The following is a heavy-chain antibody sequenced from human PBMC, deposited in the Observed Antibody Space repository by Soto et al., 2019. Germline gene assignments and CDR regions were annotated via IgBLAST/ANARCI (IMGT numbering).Heavy chain of an antibody. CDR2: ISGSGGST. CDR1: GFTFSSYA. J-gene: IGHJ3*02. CDR3: AKDVLRFLEWLLWGAFDI. V-gene: IGHV3-23*01. Sequence: PGGPLRLSCAASGFTFSSYAMSWVRQAPGKGLEWVSAISGSGGSTYYADSVKGRFTISRDNSKNTLYLQMNSLRAVDTAVYYCAKDVLRFLEWLLWGAFDIWGQGTMVTVSS. D-gene: IGHD3-3*01.